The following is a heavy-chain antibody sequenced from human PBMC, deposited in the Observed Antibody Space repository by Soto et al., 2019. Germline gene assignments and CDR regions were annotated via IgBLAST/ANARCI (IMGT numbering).Heavy chain of an antibody. Sequence: SETLSLTCTVSGGSVSNSNYYWGWIRQSPGQGLEWIGSVYYRGRSYSKSSVKSRVTISVDTSKNQFSLNLNCVTASDTAVYYCVSQRTSVLTQAYFDYWGPGALVTVSS. D-gene: IGHD2-8*01. CDR1: GGSVSNSNYY. J-gene: IGHJ4*02. V-gene: IGHV4-39*01. CDR3: VSQRTSVLTQAYFDY. CDR2: VYYRGRS.